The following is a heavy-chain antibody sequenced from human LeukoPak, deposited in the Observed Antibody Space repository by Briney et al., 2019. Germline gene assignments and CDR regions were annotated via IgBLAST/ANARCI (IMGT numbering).Heavy chain of an antibody. V-gene: IGHV4-59*01. CDR1: GDSIRSYY. CDR3: ARGGARVGELLPPRYFDY. J-gene: IGHJ4*02. D-gene: IGHD3-10*01. Sequence: SETLSLTCTVSGDSIRSYYWSWIRQPPGKGLEWIGYIYYSGSTKYNPSLKSRVTISVDTSKNQFSLKLSSVTAADTAVYYCARGGARVGELLPPRYFDYWGQGTLVTVSS. CDR2: IYYSGST.